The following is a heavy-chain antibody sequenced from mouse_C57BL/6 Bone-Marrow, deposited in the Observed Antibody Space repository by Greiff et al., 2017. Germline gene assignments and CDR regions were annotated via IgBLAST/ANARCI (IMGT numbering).Heavy chain of an antibody. J-gene: IGHJ2*01. Sequence: QVQLQQSGAELVKPGASVKISCKASGYAFSSYWMNWVKQRPGKGLEWIGQIYPGDGDTNYNGKFKGKATLTADKSSSTAYMQLSRLTSEYSAVSFCARAHSNYLYYFDYWGQGTTLTVSS. CDR2: IYPGDGDT. CDR1: GYAFSSYW. V-gene: IGHV1-80*01. CDR3: ARAHSNYLYYFDY. D-gene: IGHD2-5*01.